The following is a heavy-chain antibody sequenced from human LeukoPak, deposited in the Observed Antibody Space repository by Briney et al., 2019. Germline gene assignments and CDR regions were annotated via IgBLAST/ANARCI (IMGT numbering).Heavy chain of an antibody. CDR1: GYTFTGYY. J-gene: IGHJ3*02. CDR2: INPNSGGT. CDR3: ARVMVVTRHALGFDI. D-gene: IGHD2-21*02. V-gene: IGHV1-2*02. Sequence: ASVKVSCKASGYTFTGYYMHWVRQAPGQGLEWMGWINPNSGGTNYAQKFQGRVTMTRDTSISTAYMELSRLRSDDTAVYYCARVMVVTRHALGFDIWGQGTMVTVSS.